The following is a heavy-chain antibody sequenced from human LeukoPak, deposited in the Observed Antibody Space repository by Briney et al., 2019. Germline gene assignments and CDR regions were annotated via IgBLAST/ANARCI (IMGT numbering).Heavy chain of an antibody. Sequence: GRSLRLSCAASGFTFSSYAVHWVRQAPGKGLEWVAVISYDGSNKYYADSVKGRFTISRDNSKNTLYLQMNSLRAEDTAVYYCAREMSIAARGVFDYWGQGTLVTVAS. CDR3: AREMSIAARGVFDY. CDR1: GFTFSSYA. V-gene: IGHV3-30-3*01. D-gene: IGHD6-6*01. CDR2: ISYDGSNK. J-gene: IGHJ4*02.